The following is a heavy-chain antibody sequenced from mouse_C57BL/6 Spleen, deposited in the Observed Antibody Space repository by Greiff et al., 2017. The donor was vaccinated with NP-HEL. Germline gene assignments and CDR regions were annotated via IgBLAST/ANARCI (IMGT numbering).Heavy chain of an antibody. CDR2: IDPNSGGT. CDR1: GYTFTSYW. J-gene: IGHJ4*01. Sequence: QVQLKQPGAELVKPGASVKLSCKASGYTFTSYWMHWVKQRPGRGLEWIGRIDPNSGGTKYNEKFKSKATLTVDKPSSTAYMQLSSLTSEDSAVYYCARYPYYSNYGAMDYWGQGTSVTVSS. V-gene: IGHV1-72*01. CDR3: ARYPYYSNYGAMDY. D-gene: IGHD2-5*01.